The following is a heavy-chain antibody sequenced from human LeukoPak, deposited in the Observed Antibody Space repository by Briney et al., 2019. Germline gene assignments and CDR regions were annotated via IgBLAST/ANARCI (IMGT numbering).Heavy chain of an antibody. CDR1: GFTFSHFG. V-gene: IGHV3-33*06. D-gene: IGHD4-11*01. J-gene: IGHJ4*02. CDR3: VKDAQRGFDYSNSLQH. Sequence: GGSLRLSCEASGFTFSHFGMHWVRQAPGKGLEWVAVIWSDGTNQYYGDSVEGRFTISRDNFRRTVSLQMNDLRAEDTAVYYCVKDAQRGFDYSNSLQHWGQGSLVIVSS. CDR2: IWSDGTNQ.